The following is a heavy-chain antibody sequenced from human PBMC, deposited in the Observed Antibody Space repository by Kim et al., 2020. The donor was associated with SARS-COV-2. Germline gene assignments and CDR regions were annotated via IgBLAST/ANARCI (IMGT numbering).Heavy chain of an antibody. D-gene: IGHD6-13*01. V-gene: IGHV3-74*01. J-gene: IGHJ6*02. Sequence: VKGRFTISRDNAKNTLYLQMNSLRAEDTAVYYCALLPSSWYYYYYGMDVWGQGTTVTVSS. CDR3: ALLPSSWYYYYYGMDV.